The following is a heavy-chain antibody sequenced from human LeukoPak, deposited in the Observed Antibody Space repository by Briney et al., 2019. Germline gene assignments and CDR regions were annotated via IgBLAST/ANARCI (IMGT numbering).Heavy chain of an antibody. V-gene: IGHV4-30-2*01. CDR1: GGSISSGGYS. J-gene: IGHJ3*02. Sequence: SQTLSLTCAVSGGSISSGGYSWSWIRQPPGKGLEWIGYIYHSGSTYYNPSLKSRVTISVDRSKNQFSLKLSSVTAADTAVYYCARDDPPLGADAFDIWGQGTMVTVSS. CDR3: ARDDPPLGADAFDI. CDR2: IYHSGST.